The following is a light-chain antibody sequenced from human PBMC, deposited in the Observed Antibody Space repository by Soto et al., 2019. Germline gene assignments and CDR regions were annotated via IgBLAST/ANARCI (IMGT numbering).Light chain of an antibody. CDR2: DAS. CDR1: QSVSRY. CDR3: QQRSDWPRIT. V-gene: IGKV3-11*01. Sequence: EIVLTQSPATLSLSPGERATLSCRASQSVSRYLAWYQQKPGQAPRLLIYDASNRATGIPARFSGSGSGTGFTLTITSLEPEDFAVYYCQQRSDWPRITFGQGTRLEIK. J-gene: IGKJ5*01.